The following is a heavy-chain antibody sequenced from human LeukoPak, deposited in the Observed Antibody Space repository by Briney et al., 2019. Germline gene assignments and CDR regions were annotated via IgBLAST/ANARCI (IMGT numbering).Heavy chain of an antibody. CDR2: IYYSGST. J-gene: IGHJ3*02. CDR3: ARLAVCGGDCFAFDI. Sequence: SETLSLTCTVSGGSISSYYWSWIRQPPGKGLEWIGYIYYSGSTNYNPSLKSRVTISVDTSENQFSLKLSSVTAADTAVYYCARLAVCGGDCFAFDIWGQGTMVTVSS. V-gene: IGHV4-59*01. CDR1: GGSISSYY. D-gene: IGHD2-21*02.